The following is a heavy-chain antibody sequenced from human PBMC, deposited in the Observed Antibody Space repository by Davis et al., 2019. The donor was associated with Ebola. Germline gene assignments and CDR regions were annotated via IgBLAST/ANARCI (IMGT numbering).Heavy chain of an antibody. CDR2: INHSGST. J-gene: IGHJ4*02. V-gene: IGHV4-34*01. Sequence: GSLRLSCAVYGGSFSGYYWSWIRQPPGKGLEWIGEINHSGSTNYNPSLKSRVTISVDTSKNQFSLKLSSVTAADTAVYYCARGKTTVITNWGQGTLVTVSS. D-gene: IGHD4-17*01. CDR3: ARGKTTVITN. CDR1: GGSFSGYY.